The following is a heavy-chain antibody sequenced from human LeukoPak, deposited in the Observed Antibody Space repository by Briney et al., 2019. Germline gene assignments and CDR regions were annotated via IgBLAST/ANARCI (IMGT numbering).Heavy chain of an antibody. CDR2: INPNSGDT. CDR1: GYSFNSYA. Sequence: ASVKVSCKASGYSFNSYAINWVRQAPGQGLEWMGWINPNSGDTNYAQKFQGRVTMTRDTSISTAYMELSRLRSDDTAVYYCARVRYRLAETYIDYWGQGTLVTVSS. D-gene: IGHD3-16*01. J-gene: IGHJ4*02. CDR3: ARVRYRLAETYIDY. V-gene: IGHV1-2*02.